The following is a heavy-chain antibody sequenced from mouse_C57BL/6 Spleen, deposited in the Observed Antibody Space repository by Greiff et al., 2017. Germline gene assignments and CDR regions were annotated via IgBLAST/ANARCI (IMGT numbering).Heavy chain of an antibody. J-gene: IGHJ2*01. CDR3: ARSPSYYGSSFDY. Sequence: QVQLQQPGAELVKPGASVKLSCKASGYTFTSYWMHWVKQRPGQGLEWIGMIHPNSGSTNYNEKFKSKATLTVDKSSSTAYMQLSSLTSEDSAVYYCARSPSYYGSSFDYWGQGTTLTVSS. CDR2: IHPNSGST. V-gene: IGHV1-64*01. D-gene: IGHD1-1*01. CDR1: GYTFTSYW.